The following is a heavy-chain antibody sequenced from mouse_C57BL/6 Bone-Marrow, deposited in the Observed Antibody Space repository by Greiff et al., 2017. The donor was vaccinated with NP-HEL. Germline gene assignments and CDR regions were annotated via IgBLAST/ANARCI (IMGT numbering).Heavy chain of an antibody. J-gene: IGHJ2*01. D-gene: IGHD1-1*01. CDR2: ISNLAYSI. V-gene: IGHV5-15*01. Sequence: DVMLVASGGGLVQPGGSLKLSCAASGFTFSDYGMAWVRQAPRKGPEWVAFISNLAYSIYYADTVTGRFTISRENAKNTLYLEMSSLRSEDTAMYYCARHYYGSSYVWYYFDYWGQGTTLTVSS. CDR3: ARHYYGSSYVWYYFDY. CDR1: GFTFSDYG.